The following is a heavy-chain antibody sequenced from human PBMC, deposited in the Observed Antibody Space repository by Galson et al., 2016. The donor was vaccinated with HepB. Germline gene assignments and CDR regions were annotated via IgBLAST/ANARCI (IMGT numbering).Heavy chain of an antibody. CDR3: ARTTISAHPYFDY. D-gene: IGHD2-21*02. Sequence: SETLSLTCGLYGGSFSGYYWTWIRQPPGGGLEWIGRIYTNGGPNYNPSLKSRVTISIDSSKNQFFLNLTSVTAADTAVYYCARTTISAHPYFDYWGQGTLVSVSS. V-gene: IGHV4-59*10. CDR2: IYTNGGP. J-gene: IGHJ4*02. CDR1: GGSFSGYY.